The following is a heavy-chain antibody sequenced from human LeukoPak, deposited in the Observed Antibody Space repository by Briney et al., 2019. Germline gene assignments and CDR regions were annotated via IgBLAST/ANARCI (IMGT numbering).Heavy chain of an antibody. J-gene: IGHJ4*02. CDR3: AKIYYDSSGPIYYFDY. CDR1: GFTFSSYA. Sequence: GGSLRLSRAASGFTFSSYAMSWVRQAPGKGLEWVSAISGSGGSTYYADSVKGRFTISRDNSKNTLYLQMNSLRAEDTAVYYCAKIYYDSSGPIYYFDYWGQGTLVTVSS. V-gene: IGHV3-23*01. CDR2: ISGSGGST. D-gene: IGHD3-22*01.